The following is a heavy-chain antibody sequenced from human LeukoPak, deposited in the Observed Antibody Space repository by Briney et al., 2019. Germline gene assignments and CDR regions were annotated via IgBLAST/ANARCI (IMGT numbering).Heavy chain of an antibody. V-gene: IGHV4-34*01. CDR2: INHSGST. D-gene: IGHD6-13*01. J-gene: IGHJ6*02. CDR3: AREQYSSSWYSYYYGMDV. CDR1: GGSFSGYY. Sequence: SETLSLTCAVYGGSFSGYYWGWIRQPPGKGLEWIGEINHSGSTNYNPSLKSRVTISVDTSKNQSSLKLSSVTAADTAVYYCAREQYSSSWYSYYYGMDVWGQGTTVTVSS.